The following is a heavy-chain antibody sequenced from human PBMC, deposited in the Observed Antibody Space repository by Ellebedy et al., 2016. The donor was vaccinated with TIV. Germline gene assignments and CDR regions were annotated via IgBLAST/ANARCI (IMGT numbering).Heavy chain of an antibody. CDR1: GGSISSYY. CDR3: ASGYNYGQFHY. CDR2: IYYSGNT. V-gene: IGHV4-59*01. J-gene: IGHJ4*02. D-gene: IGHD5-18*01. Sequence: MPSETLSLTCTVSGGSISSYYWSWIRQPPGKGLEWIGYIYYSGNTNYNPSLKSRVTMSVDTSKNQFSLKLSSVTAADTAVYYCASGYNYGQFHYWGQGTLVTVSS.